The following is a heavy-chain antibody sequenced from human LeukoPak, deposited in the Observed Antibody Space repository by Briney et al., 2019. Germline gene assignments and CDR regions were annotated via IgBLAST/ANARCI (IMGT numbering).Heavy chain of an antibody. V-gene: IGHV5-51*01. D-gene: IGHD3-22*01. CDR3: ARYYYDRAVGPFDY. Sequence: GESLKISCKGSGYTFTNYWIGWVRQMPGKGLEWMGIIYPDDSDIRYSPSFQGLVTISADKSITTAYLQWSSLKASDTAMYYCARYYYDRAVGPFDYWGQGSLVTVSS. J-gene: IGHJ4*02. CDR1: GYTFTNYW. CDR2: IYPDDSDI.